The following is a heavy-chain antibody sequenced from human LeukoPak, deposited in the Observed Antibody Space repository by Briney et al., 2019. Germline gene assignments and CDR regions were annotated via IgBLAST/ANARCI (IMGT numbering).Heavy chain of an antibody. CDR2: IYYSGTT. J-gene: IGHJ4*02. CDR3: ARLYYGQYFDY. Sequence: PSETLSLTCTVSGGSISSSSCYWGWIRQPPGKGLEWIGNIYYSGTTYYNGSLKSRFTMSVDTSKNQFSLKLSSVTAADTAVYYCARLYYGQYFDYWGQGTLVTVSS. D-gene: IGHD3-22*01. CDR1: GGSISSSSCY. V-gene: IGHV4-39*01.